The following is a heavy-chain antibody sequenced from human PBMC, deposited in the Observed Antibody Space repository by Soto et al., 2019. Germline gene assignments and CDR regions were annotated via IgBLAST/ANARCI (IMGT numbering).Heavy chain of an antibody. D-gene: IGHD1-1*01. CDR1: GYSFTSHW. J-gene: IGHJ6*02. CDR3: AGRLSGPKEEYNAYYFYGLDV. CDR2: IDPSDSYT. Sequence: GESLKISCQGSGYSFTSHWITWVRQTPGKGLEWMGRIDPSDSYTNYSPSFQGRVTISADRSISTAFLQWSSLEASDTAIYYCAGRLSGPKEEYNAYYFYGLDVWGQGTTVTVSS. V-gene: IGHV5-10-1*01.